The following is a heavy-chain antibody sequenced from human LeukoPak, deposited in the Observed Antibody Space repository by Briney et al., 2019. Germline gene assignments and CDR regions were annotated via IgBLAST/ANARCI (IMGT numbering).Heavy chain of an antibody. J-gene: IGHJ4*02. D-gene: IGHD5-24*01. CDR3: TRVGYIDEGIDY. Sequence: HPGGSLRLSCVASGFPFSSYWMTWVRQAPGEGLGWVANIKQDGSKKSYVDSVKGRFTISRDNAKNSLYLQMNSLRAEDTAIYYCTRVGYIDEGIDYWGQGTLVSVSS. V-gene: IGHV3-7*04. CDR2: IKQDGSKK. CDR1: GFPFSSYW.